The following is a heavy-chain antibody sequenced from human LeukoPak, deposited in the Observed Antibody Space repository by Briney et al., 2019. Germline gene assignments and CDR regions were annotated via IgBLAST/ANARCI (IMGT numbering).Heavy chain of an antibody. V-gene: IGHV4-39*07. CDR1: GGSFSSSNYN. CDR3: ARTRYDSPGS. J-gene: IGHJ5*02. Sequence: SETLSLTCTVSGGSFSSSNYNWGWIRQPPGKGLEWIGTIYYTGSTYYNPSLKSRVTISVDTSKNQFSLKMISVTAADTAIYYCARTRYDSPGSWGQGTLVTVSS. CDR2: IYYTGST. D-gene: IGHD3-22*01.